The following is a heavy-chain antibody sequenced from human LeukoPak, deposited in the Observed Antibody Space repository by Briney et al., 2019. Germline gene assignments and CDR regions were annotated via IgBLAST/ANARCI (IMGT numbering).Heavy chain of an antibody. J-gene: IGHJ5*02. D-gene: IGHD5-12*01. CDR2: ISSSGSTI. CDR1: GFTFSSYE. V-gene: IGHV3-48*03. CDR3: AKDDSGYDFGWFDP. Sequence: GGSLRLSCAASGFTFSSYEMNWVRQAPGKGLEWVSYISSSGSTIYYADSVKGRFTISRDNAENSLYLQMNSLRAEDTAVYYCAKDDSGYDFGWFDPWGQGTLVTVSS.